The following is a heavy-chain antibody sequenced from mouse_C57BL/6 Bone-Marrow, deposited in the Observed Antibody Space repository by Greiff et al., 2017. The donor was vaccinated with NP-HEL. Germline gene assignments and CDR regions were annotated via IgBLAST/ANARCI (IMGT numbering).Heavy chain of an antibody. Sequence: VQLQQSGAELVKPGASVKLSCTASGFNINDYYMHWVKQRTEQGLEWIGRIDPEDGETKYAPKFQGKATLTADTSSNTAYLQLSSLTSEDTAVYYCARGEGLLPYYYAMDYWGQGTSVTVSS. J-gene: IGHJ4*01. D-gene: IGHD2-3*01. CDR2: IDPEDGET. V-gene: IGHV14-2*01. CDR3: ARGEGLLPYYYAMDY. CDR1: GFNINDYY.